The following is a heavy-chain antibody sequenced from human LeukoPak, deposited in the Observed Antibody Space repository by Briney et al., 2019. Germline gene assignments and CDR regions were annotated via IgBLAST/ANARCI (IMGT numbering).Heavy chain of an antibody. D-gene: IGHD3-10*01. CDR2: ISWNSGSI. J-gene: IGHJ6*02. CDR3: ARGEGDYYGSGSYYLTYYYYYGMDV. CDR1: GFTFDDYA. Sequence: SLRLSCAASGFTFDDYAMHWVRQAPGKGLEWVSGISWNSGSIGYADSVKGRFTISRDNAKNSLYLQMNSLRAEDTAVYYCARGEGDYYGSGSYYLTYYYYYGMDVWGQGTTVTVSS. V-gene: IGHV3-9*01.